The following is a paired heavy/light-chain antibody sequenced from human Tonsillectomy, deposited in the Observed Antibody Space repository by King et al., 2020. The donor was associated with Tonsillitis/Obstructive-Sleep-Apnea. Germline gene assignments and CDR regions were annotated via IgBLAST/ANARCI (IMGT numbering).Light chain of an antibody. CDR3: QQYGSSPIT. J-gene: IGKJ5*01. Sequence: EMALTQSPGTLSLSPGERATLSCRASQSVFSSYLAWYQQNPGQAPRLLIYGASSRAAGIPDRFSGSGSGTDFTLTISRLEPEDFAVYYCQQYGSSPITFGQGTRLEIK. CDR2: GAS. V-gene: IGKV3-20*01. CDR1: QSVFSSY.
Heavy chain of an antibody. Sequence: QVQLVDSGGGVVQPGRSLRLSCSASGFTFSSDSMRWFRQAPGKGLEWVALISYDGSHRHYADSVKGRFTISRDNSKSTLYLEMTSLRPEDTAVYYCARDPYTSGWSAAGYSDFWGQGTLVTVSS. CDR1: GFTFSSDS. CDR3: ARDPYTSGWSAAGYSDF. D-gene: IGHD6-19*01. J-gene: IGHJ4*02. CDR2: ISYDGSHR. V-gene: IGHV3-30*01.